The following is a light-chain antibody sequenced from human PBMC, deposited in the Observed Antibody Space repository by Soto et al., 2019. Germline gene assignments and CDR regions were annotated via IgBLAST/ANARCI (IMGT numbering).Light chain of an antibody. CDR3: HQYGGSPFT. V-gene: IGKV3-20*01. J-gene: IGKJ2*01. Sequence: EIVLTQSPGTLSLSPWERASLSCRASQSIFNNYLAWYQQKPGQAPRLLVYGASFRATGIPDRFSGSGSGTDFTLTISRLEPEDFAVYYCHQYGGSPFTFGQGTRLEIK. CDR2: GAS. CDR1: QSIFNNY.